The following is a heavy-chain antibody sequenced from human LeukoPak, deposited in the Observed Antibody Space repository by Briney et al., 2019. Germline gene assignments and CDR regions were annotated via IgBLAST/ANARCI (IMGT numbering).Heavy chain of an antibody. CDR3: AKSSGYSGSYSADY. V-gene: IGHV3-23*01. CDR2: ISGSGGST. J-gene: IGHJ4*02. D-gene: IGHD1-26*01. Sequence: PGGSLRLSCAASGFTFSSYAMSWVRQAPGKGLEWVSAISGSGGSTYYADSAKGRFTISRDNSKNTLYLQMNSLRAEDTAVYYCAKSSGYSGSYSADYWGQGTLVTVSS. CDR1: GFTFSSYA.